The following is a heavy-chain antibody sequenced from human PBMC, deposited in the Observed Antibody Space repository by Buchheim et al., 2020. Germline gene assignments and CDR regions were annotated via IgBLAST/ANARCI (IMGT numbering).Heavy chain of an antibody. J-gene: IGHJ2*01. D-gene: IGHD2-2*02. CDR2: IDPSDSYT. V-gene: IGHV5-10-1*03. CDR3: ARHFRYCSSTSCYMNGDDWYFDL. Sequence: EVQLVQSGAEVKKPGESLRISCKGSGYSFTSYWISWVRQMPGKGLEWMGRIDPSDSYTNYSPSFQGHVTISADKSISTAYLQWSSLKASDTAMYYCARHFRYCSSTSCYMNGDDWYFDLWGRGTL. CDR1: GYSFTSYW.